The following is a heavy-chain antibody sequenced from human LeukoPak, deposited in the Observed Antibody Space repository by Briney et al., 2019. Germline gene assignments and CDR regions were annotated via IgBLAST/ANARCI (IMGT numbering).Heavy chain of an antibody. V-gene: IGHV1-46*01. CDR1: GYTFTSYY. J-gene: IGHJ6*02. D-gene: IGHD2-15*01. Sequence: ASVKVSCKASGYTFTSYYMHWVRQAPGQGLEWIGIINPSGGSTSYAQKFQGRVTMTRDTSTSTVYMELSSLRSEDTAVYYCVVAATAGMDVWGQGTTVTVSS. CDR2: INPSGGST. CDR3: VVAATAGMDV.